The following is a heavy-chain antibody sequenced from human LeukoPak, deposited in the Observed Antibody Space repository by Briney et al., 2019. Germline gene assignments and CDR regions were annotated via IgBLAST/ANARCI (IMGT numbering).Heavy chain of an antibody. D-gene: IGHD6-19*01. CDR1: GFTFSSYG. J-gene: IGHJ4*02. CDR2: IRSKANSYAT. Sequence: GGSLRLSCAASGFTFSSYGMHWVRQASGKGLEWVGSIRSKANSYATAYAASVKGRFTISRDDSKNTAYLQMNSLKTEDTAVYYCTSTRIAVAGTFDYWGQGTLVTVSS. CDR3: TSTRIAVAGTFDY. V-gene: IGHV3-73*01.